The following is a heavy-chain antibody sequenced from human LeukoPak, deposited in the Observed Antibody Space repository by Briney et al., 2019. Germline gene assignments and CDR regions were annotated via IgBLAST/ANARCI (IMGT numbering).Heavy chain of an antibody. CDR2: VYDSGST. V-gene: IGHV4-4*02. CDR1: GGSISSDYW. Sequence: SETLSLTCAISGGSISSDYWWTWVRQPPGKGLEWIGEVYDSGSTLYNPSLKSQVTVLLDKSKGQVSLRLNSVTAADTAVYYCARGKLELRGGVWFDPWGQGTLVTVSS. D-gene: IGHD1-7*01. CDR3: ARGKLELRGGVWFDP. J-gene: IGHJ5*02.